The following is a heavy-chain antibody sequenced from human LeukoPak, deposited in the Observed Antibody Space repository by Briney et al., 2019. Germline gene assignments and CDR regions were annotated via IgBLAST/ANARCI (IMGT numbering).Heavy chain of an antibody. CDR1: GGSISSYY. V-gene: IGHV4-59*01. CDR3: ARGVATMGMKFDY. CDR2: IYDSGST. Sequence: SETLSLTCTVSGGSISSYYWSWIRQPPGKGLEWVGYIYDSGSTNYNPSLKSRVTISVDTSKNQFSLKLSSVTAADTAVYYCARGVATMGMKFDYWGQGTLVTVSS. D-gene: IGHD5-24*01. J-gene: IGHJ4*02.